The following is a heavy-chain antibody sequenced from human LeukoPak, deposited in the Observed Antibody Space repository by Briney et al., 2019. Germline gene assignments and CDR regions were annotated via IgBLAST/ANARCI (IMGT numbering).Heavy chain of an antibody. CDR2: INHSGST. V-gene: IGHV4-34*01. Sequence: SETLSLTCEVSGGSLTYSHWTWVRQPPGKGLEWIGEINHSGSTDYKPSLKSRVTISVDTSKRQFSLSLSAVTAADTAVYYCARVRQWLVRLDYWGQGTLVTVSS. D-gene: IGHD6-19*01. CDR3: ARVRQWLVRLDY. CDR1: GGSLTYSH. J-gene: IGHJ4*02.